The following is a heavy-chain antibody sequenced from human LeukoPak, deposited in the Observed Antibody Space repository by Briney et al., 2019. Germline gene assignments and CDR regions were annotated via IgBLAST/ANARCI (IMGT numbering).Heavy chain of an antibody. V-gene: IGHV1-69*13. J-gene: IGHJ4*02. CDR2: IIPIFGTA. D-gene: IGHD6-19*01. Sequence: SVNVSCTASGGTFSSYAISWVRQAPGQGLEWMGGIIPIFGTANYAQKFQGRVTITADESTSTAYMELSSLRSEDTAVYYCARVGVAGNGRDYWGQGTLVTVSS. CDR3: ARVGVAGNGRDY. CDR1: GGTFSSYA.